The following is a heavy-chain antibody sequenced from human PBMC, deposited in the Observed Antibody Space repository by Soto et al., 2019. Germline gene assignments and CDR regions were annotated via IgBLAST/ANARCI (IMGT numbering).Heavy chain of an antibody. J-gene: IGHJ4*02. CDR3: AAYRRGEGGRGY. CDR2: DYSDSA. CDR1: GASVSSHH. Sequence: QVQLQESGPGVVKPSETLSLTCTVSGASVSSHHWTWIRQPPGKGLEWIGDYSDSASYSPSLKSRVTISAAPSKNQFSLNLSSVTAADTAVYYCAAYRRGEGGRGYWGQGTLVTVSS. D-gene: IGHD3-16*01. V-gene: IGHV4-59*08.